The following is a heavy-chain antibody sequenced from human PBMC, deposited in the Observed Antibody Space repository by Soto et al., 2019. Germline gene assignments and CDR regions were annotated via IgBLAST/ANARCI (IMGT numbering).Heavy chain of an antibody. V-gene: IGHV4-59*02. CDR1: GESVIDYY. D-gene: IGHD3-10*01. CDR2: IYYTGST. Sequence: SETLSLTCAVSGESVIDYYWSWIRQPPGKGLEWIGHIYYTGSTNYNPSLRSRVTMSQDTSKNQFSLKLASVTAADTAVYYCARSGYYGFVYWGQGALVTVSA. CDR3: ARSGYYGFVY. J-gene: IGHJ4*02.